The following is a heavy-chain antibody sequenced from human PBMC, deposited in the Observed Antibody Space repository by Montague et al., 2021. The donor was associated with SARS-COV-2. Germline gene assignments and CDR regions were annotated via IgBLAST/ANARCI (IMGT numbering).Heavy chain of an antibody. CDR1: SGSFSDYY. Sequence: SETLSLTCAVYSGSFSDYYWTWVRQPPGKGLEWIGEINHTGSASYNPSLKSRVTLSKDTSKNQFSLKLQSLTAADTAVYYCARGQVTISGVLIFIPAAGPLDVWGQGTLVTVSP. CDR2: INHTGSA. D-gene: IGHD3-3*01. CDR3: ARGQVTISGVLIFIPAAGPLDV. V-gene: IGHV4-34*01. J-gene: IGHJ3*01.